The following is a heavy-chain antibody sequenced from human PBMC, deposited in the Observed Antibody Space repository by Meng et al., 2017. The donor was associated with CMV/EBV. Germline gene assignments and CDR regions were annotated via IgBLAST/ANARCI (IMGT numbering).Heavy chain of an antibody. V-gene: IGHV1-69*05. CDR3: ARARRDIVVVPAAYYFDY. J-gene: IGHJ4*02. CDR1: GFTFSSYA. CDR2: IIPIFGTA. D-gene: IGHD2-2*01. Sequence: GGSLRLSCAASGFTFSSYAISWVRQAPGQGLEWMGGIIPIFGTANYAQKFQGRVTITTDESTSTAYMELSSLRSEDTAVYYCARARRDIVVVPAAYYFDYWGQGTLVTVSS.